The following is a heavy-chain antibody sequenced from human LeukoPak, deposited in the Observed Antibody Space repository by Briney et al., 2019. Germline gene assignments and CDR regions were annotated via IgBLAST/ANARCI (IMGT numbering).Heavy chain of an antibody. Sequence: IIYPGDSDTRYSPSFQAQATISADKSISTAYLQWSSLKASDTAMYYCATGIAPTTDAFDIWGQGTMVTVSS. J-gene: IGHJ3*02. CDR2: IYPGDSDT. V-gene: IGHV5-51*01. D-gene: IGHD6-25*01. CDR3: ATGIAPTTDAFDI.